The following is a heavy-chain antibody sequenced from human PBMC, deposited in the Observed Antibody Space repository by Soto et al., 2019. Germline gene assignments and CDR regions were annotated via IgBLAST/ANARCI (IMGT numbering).Heavy chain of an antibody. CDR1: GFTFSSYG. J-gene: IGHJ4*02. CDR2: IWYDGSNK. D-gene: IGHD1-26*01. CDR3: ARDIDWYSNSSGFDN. V-gene: IGHV3-33*01. Sequence: GSLGLACAASGFTFSSYGMHGVRQAPGKGLEWVAVIWYDGSNKHYADPVKGRFTISRDNSKNTLSLQMNSLRAEDTAIYYCARDIDWYSNSSGFDNWGQGTLVTVYS.